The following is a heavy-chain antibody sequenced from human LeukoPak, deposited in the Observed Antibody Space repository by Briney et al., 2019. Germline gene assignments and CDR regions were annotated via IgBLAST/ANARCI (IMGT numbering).Heavy chain of an antibody. Sequence: ASVKVSCKASGGTFSIYAISWVRQAPGQGLEWMGGIIPIFGTANYAQKFQGRVTITADESTSTAYMELSSLRSEDTAVYYCARGVIPYSSFDYWGQGTLVTVSS. J-gene: IGHJ4*02. CDR1: GGTFSIYA. D-gene: IGHD6-13*01. CDR2: IIPIFGTA. V-gene: IGHV1-69*13. CDR3: ARGVIPYSSFDY.